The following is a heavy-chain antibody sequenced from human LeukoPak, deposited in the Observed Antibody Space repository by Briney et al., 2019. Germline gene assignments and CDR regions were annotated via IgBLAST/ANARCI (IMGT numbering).Heavy chain of an antibody. CDR3: ARDKLPEGYYDFWSGSPDAFDI. CDR2: IYTSGST. CDR1: GGSISSGSYY. Sequence: PSQTLSLTCTVSGGSISSGSYYWSWIRQPAGKGLEWIGRIYTSGSTNYNPSLKSRVTISVDTSKNQFSLKLSSVTAADTAAYYCARDKLPEGYYDFWSGSPDAFDIWGQGTMVTVSS. J-gene: IGHJ3*02. V-gene: IGHV4-61*02. D-gene: IGHD3-3*01.